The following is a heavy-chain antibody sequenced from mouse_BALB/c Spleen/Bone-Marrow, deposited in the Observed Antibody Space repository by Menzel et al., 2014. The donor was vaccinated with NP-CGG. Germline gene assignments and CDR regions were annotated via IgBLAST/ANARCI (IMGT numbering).Heavy chain of an antibody. CDR1: GFTFSGFG. D-gene: IGHD4-1*01. CDR2: ISRGSSTI. J-gene: IGHJ2*01. V-gene: IGHV5-17*02. CDR3: TRGGNWEDFDY. Sequence: DVMLVESGGGLVQPGGSRKLSCAASGFTFSGFGMHWVRQAPEKGLEWVAYISRGSSTIFYADTVKGRFTISRDNPKNTLFLQMTSLRSEDTAMYYCTRGGNWEDFDYWGQGTTLTVSS.